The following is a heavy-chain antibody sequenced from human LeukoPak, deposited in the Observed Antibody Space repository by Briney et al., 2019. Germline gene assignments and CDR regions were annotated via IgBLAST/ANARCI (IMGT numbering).Heavy chain of an antibody. CDR2: ISWNSGSI. CDR1: GFTFNSYG. D-gene: IGHD3-22*01. CDR3: AKDHQTYYYDSSGYYGVLWFDP. J-gene: IGHJ5*02. V-gene: IGHV3-9*01. Sequence: GGSLRLSCAASGFTFNSYGMPWVRQAPGKGLEWVSGISWNSGSIGYADSVKGRFTISRDNAKNSLYLQMNSLRAEDTALYYCAKDHQTYYYDSSGYYGVLWFDPWGQGTLVTVSS.